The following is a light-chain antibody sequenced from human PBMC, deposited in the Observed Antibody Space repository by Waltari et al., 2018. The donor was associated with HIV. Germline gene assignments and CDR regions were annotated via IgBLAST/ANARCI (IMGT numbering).Light chain of an antibody. CDR3: CSYAGTYTYVL. Sequence: QSALTQPRSVSGSPGQSVTISCTGTSSAVAGYHSVSWYLQHPGKVPKLIIYEVIKRPSGVPDRFSGSKSGNTASLTISGLQTEDEAEYFCCSYAGTYTYVLFGGGTKLTVL. V-gene: IGLV2-11*01. CDR1: SSAVAGYHS. J-gene: IGLJ3*02. CDR2: EVI.